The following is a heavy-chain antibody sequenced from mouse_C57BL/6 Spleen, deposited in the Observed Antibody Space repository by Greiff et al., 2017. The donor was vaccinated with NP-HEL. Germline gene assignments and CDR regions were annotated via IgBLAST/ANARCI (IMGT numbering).Heavy chain of an antibody. CDR2: IDPETGGT. Sequence: LVESGAELVRPGASVTLSCKASGYTFTDYEMHWVKQTPVHGLEWIGAIDPETGGTAYNQKFKGKAILTADKSSSTAYMELRSLTSEDSAVYYCTRKDRNYGYAMDYWGQGTSVTVSS. CDR3: TRKDRNYGYAMDY. V-gene: IGHV1-15*01. D-gene: IGHD2-1*01. J-gene: IGHJ4*01. CDR1: GYTFTDYE.